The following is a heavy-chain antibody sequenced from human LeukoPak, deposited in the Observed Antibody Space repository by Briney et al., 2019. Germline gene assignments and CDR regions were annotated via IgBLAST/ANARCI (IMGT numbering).Heavy chain of an antibody. CDR2: IIPIFGTA. CDR3: ARGRSSNYEYYYYYYGMDV. V-gene: IGHV1-69*13. J-gene: IGHJ6*02. Sequence: SVKVSCKASGGTFSSYAISWVRQAPGQGLEWMGGIIPIFGTANYAQKFQGRVTITADESTSTAYMGLSSLRSEDTAVYYCARGRSSNYEYYYYYYGMDVWGQGTTVTVSS. CDR1: GGTFSSYA. D-gene: IGHD4-11*01.